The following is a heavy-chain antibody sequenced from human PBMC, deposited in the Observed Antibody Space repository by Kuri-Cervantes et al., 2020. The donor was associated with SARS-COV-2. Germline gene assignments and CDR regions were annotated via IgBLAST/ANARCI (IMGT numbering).Heavy chain of an antibody. CDR2: IKQDGSEK. CDR3: ARAYGDYVFREGLDS. D-gene: IGHD4-17*01. CDR1: GFTFSDYY. J-gene: IGHJ4*02. Sequence: GESLKISCAASGFTFSDYYMSWIRQAPGKGLEWVANIKQDGSEKYYVDSVKGRFTISRDNAKNSLYLQMNSLRAEDTAVYYCARAYGDYVFREGLDSWGQGTLVTVSS. V-gene: IGHV3-7*01.